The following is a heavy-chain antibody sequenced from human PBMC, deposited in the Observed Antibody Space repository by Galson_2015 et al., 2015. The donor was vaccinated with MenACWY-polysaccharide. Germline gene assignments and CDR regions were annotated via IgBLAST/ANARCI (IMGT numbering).Heavy chain of an antibody. CDR1: GFTFSDYA. V-gene: IGHV3-30*18. D-gene: IGHD2-8*01. CDR2: ISYDGDNK. Sequence: SLRLSCAASGFTFSDYAIHWVRQAPGKGLEWVAVISYDGDNKYYADSVKARLTVSRDDFNNTVYLQMNSLRAEDTAVYFCAKDWPLRGLTKYYYGMDVWGQGTTVTVSS. J-gene: IGHJ6*02. CDR3: AKDWPLRGLTKYYYGMDV.